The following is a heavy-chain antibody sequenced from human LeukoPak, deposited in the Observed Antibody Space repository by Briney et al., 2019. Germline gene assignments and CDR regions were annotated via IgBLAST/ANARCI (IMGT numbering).Heavy chain of an antibody. D-gene: IGHD6-13*01. V-gene: IGHV1-69*04. CDR1: GGTFSSYA. Sequence: SVTVSFKASGGTFSSYAISWVRQAPGQGLEWMGRIIPILGIANYSQKFQGRVTITADKPTSTDYMELSSLSSEDPAVYYCSIGGGWDRYISSWYPPNPYDYWDQGSLVTVSS. CDR3: SIGGGWDRYISSWYPPNPYDY. J-gene: IGHJ4*02. CDR2: IIPILGIA.